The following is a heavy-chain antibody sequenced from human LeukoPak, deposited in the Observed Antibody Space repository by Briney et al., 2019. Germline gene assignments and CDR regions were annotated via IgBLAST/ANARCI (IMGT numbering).Heavy chain of an antibody. CDR2: IHYSGDT. CDR3: ARDTVGSSSTFDC. CDR1: GGSISSSY. Sequence: SETLSLTCTVSGGSISSSYWSWIRQPPGKGLEWIGYIHYSGDTNYNPSLKSRVTISVDTSKNQFSLKLSSVTAADPAVYYCARDTVGSSSTFDCWGQGTLVTVSS. D-gene: IGHD6-13*01. V-gene: IGHV4-59*01. J-gene: IGHJ4*02.